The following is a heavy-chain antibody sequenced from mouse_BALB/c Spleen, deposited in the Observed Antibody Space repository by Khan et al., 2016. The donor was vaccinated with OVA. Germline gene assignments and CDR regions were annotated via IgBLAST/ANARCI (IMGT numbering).Heavy chain of an antibody. CDR2: ISYSGST. V-gene: IGHV3-2*02. CDR1: GYSITSDYA. Sequence: EVQLQESGPGLVKPSQSLSLTCTVTGYSITSDYAWNWLRQFPGNKLEWMGYISYSGSTSYNPSLKSRISITRDTSKNQFFLQLNSVTTEDTATYYCASYYGSSCFDYWGQGTTLTVSS. CDR3: ASYYGSSCFDY. J-gene: IGHJ2*01. D-gene: IGHD1-1*01.